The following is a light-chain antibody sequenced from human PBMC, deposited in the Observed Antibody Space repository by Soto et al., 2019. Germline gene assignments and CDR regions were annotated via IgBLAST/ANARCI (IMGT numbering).Light chain of an antibody. V-gene: IGLV2-14*03. CDR2: DVG. Sequence: QSALTQPASVSGSPGQSVTISCTGTSRDLGGYNFVSWYQHHPGKAPKLMIYDVGNRPSGVSVRFSGSKSGNTASLTISGLQAEDEADYYCSSYSSSSSVFGTGTKVTVL. J-gene: IGLJ1*01. CDR1: SRDLGGYNF. CDR3: SSYSSSSSV.